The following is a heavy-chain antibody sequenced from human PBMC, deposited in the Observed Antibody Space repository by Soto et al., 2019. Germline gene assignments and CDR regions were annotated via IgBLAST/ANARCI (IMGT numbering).Heavy chain of an antibody. J-gene: IGHJ5*02. CDR2: IYHSGST. CDR3: ARGSGDYYDSSGILGNWFDP. D-gene: IGHD3-22*01. V-gene: IGHV4-30-2*01. CDR1: GGSISSGGYS. Sequence: LTCAVSGGSISSGGYSWSWIRQPPGKGLEWIGYIYHSGSTYYNPSLKSRVTISVDRSKNQFSLKLSSVTAADTAVYYCARGSGDYYDSSGILGNWFDPWGQGTLVTVSS.